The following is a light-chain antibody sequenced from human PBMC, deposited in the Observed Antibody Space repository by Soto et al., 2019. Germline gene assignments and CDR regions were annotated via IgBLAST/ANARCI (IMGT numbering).Light chain of an antibody. CDR2: AAS. CDR3: QQSYSSPGT. V-gene: IGKV1-39*01. J-gene: IGKJ4*01. Sequence: DIRMTQAPSSLSASVRDRVTITCRASQTITTFLNWYLQRPGKAPKLLIYAASNLHSGVPSRFSGAGSGTEFTLTISSLQTEDFGTYYCQQSYSSPGTFGGGTKVEIK. CDR1: QTITTF.